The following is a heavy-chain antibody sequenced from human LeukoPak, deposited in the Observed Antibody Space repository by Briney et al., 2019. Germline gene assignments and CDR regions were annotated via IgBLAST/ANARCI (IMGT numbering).Heavy chain of an antibody. D-gene: IGHD6-19*01. CDR2: IIPIFGTA. V-gene: IGHV1-69*06. Sequence: ASVKVSCKASGGTFSSYAISWVRQAPGQGLEWMGRIIPIFGTANYAQKFQGRVTITADKSTSTAYMELGSLRSEDTAVYYCASSSGWYGDYWGQGTLVTVSS. CDR1: GGTFSSYA. CDR3: ASSSGWYGDY. J-gene: IGHJ4*02.